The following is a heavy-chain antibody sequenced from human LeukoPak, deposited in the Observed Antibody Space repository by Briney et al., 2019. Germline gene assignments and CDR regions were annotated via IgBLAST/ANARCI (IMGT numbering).Heavy chain of an antibody. J-gene: IGHJ4*02. Sequence: PGGSLRLSCAASGFTFSSYAMHWVRQAPGKGLEWVAVISYDGSNKYYADSVKGRFTISRDNSKNTLYLQMNSLRAEDTAVYYCAREPAYYDILTGYWGSVDYWGQGTLVTVSS. CDR2: ISYDGSNK. V-gene: IGHV3-30*04. CDR1: GFTFSSYA. CDR3: AREPAYYDILTGYWGSVDY. D-gene: IGHD3-9*01.